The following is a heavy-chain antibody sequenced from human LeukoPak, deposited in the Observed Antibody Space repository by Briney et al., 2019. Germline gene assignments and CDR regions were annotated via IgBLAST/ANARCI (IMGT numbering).Heavy chain of an antibody. Sequence: ASVKVSCKASGYTFTDYYIHWVRQAPGQGLEWMGLIKPSSGHTNYPQKFQGRVTMTRDTSVSTSYMELRRLTSDDTAVYYCAREPLITSRGYYYHYMDVWGKGTTVTVSS. J-gene: IGHJ6*03. CDR3: AREPLITSRGYYYHYMDV. CDR1: GYTFTDYY. CDR2: IKPSSGHT. V-gene: IGHV1-2*02. D-gene: IGHD2-2*01.